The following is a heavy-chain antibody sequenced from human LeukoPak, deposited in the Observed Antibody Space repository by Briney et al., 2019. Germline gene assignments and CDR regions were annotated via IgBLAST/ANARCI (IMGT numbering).Heavy chain of an antibody. J-gene: IGHJ4*02. V-gene: IGHV3-7*01. CDR2: IKPDGSDK. CDR3: ARGGHRQKEF. D-gene: IGHD3-10*01. Sequence: GGSLRLSCEASGFTFRSYWMTWVRQSPGKGLEWVAIIKPDGSDKFHVDSVKDRFTISRDNAKNSPYLQMSNLRAEDTAVYYCARGGHRQKEFWGQGTLVTVSS. CDR1: GFTFRSYW.